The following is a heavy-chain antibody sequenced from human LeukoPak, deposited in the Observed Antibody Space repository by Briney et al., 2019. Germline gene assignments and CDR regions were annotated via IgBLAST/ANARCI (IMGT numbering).Heavy chain of an antibody. CDR2: IYSGGST. V-gene: IGHV3-53*01. D-gene: IGHD2-2*02. J-gene: IGHJ3*02. CDR3: ARDPGGPHTVKWDAFDI. Sequence: PGGSLRLSCAASGFTVSSNYMSWVRQAPGKGLEWVSVIYSGGSTYYADSVKGRFTTSRDNSKNTLYLQMNSLRAEDTAVYYCARDPGGPHTVKWDAFDIWGQGTMVTVSS. CDR1: GFTVSSNY.